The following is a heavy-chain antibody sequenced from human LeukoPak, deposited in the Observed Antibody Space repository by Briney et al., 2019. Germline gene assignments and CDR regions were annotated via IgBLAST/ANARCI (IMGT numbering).Heavy chain of an antibody. Sequence: ASVKVSCKASGYTFTSYGISWVRQAPGQGLEWMGWISAYNGNTNYAQKLQGRVTMTTDTSTSTAYMELRSLRSDDTAVYYCARDPYCSSTSCLHYMDVWGKGTTVTVSS. CDR2: ISAYNGNT. CDR1: GYTFTSYG. D-gene: IGHD2-2*01. J-gene: IGHJ6*03. V-gene: IGHV1-18*01. CDR3: ARDPYCSSTSCLHYMDV.